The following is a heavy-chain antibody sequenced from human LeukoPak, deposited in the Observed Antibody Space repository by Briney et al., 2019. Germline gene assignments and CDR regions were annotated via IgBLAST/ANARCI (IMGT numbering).Heavy chain of an antibody. CDR2: IYYSGST. D-gene: IGHD3/OR15-3a*01. J-gene: IGHJ4*02. V-gene: IGHV4-31*03. CDR1: GGSISSGGYY. CDR3: ARAQTTMIYYFDY. Sequence: SETLSLTCTVSGGSISSGGYYWSWIRQNPGKGLEWIGYIYYSGSTYYNPSLKSRVTISVDTSKNQFSLKLSSVTAADTAVYYCARAQTTMIYYFDYWGQGTLVTVSS.